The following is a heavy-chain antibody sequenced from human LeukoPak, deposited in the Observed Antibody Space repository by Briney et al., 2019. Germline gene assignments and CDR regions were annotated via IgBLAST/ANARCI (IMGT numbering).Heavy chain of an antibody. Sequence: GGSLRLSCAASEFTLSDYWMSWVRQAPGKGLEWVANIKQDGSEKYYVDSVKGRFTISRDNAKKSLYLQMNSLRAEDTAVYYCARGRGSYYPPDYWGQGTLVTVSS. V-gene: IGHV3-7*03. CDR3: ARGRGSYYPPDY. D-gene: IGHD1-26*01. J-gene: IGHJ4*02. CDR1: EFTLSDYW. CDR2: IKQDGSEK.